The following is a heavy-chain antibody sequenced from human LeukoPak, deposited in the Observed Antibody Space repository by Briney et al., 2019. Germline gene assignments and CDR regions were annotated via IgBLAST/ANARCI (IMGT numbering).Heavy chain of an antibody. J-gene: IGHJ4*02. D-gene: IGHD2-8*01. CDR1: GFTFSSYG. CDR2: MRYDGSNK. CDR3: ARAEGPKTLKYYFDY. V-gene: IGHV3-30*02. Sequence: PGGSLRLSCAASGFTFSSYGTHWVRQAPGKGLEWVAFMRYDGSNKYYADSVKGRFTISRDNSKNTLYLQMNSLRAEDTAVYYCARAEGPKTLKYYFDYWGQGALVTVSS.